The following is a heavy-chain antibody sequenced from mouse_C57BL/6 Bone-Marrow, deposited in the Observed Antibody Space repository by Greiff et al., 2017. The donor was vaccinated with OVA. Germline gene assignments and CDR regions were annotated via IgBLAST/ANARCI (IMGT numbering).Heavy chain of an antibody. D-gene: IGHD2-4*01. J-gene: IGHJ1*03. CDR1: GYAFSSSW. CDR2: IYPGDGDT. Sequence: QVQLQQPGPELVKPGASVKISCKASGYAFSSSWMNWVKQRPGKGLEWIGRIYPGDGDTNYNGKFKGKATLTADKSSSTAYMQLSSLTSEDSAVYVCEREDDYDWYFDVWCRGTTVTVSS. CDR3: EREDDYDWYFDV. V-gene: IGHV1-82*01.